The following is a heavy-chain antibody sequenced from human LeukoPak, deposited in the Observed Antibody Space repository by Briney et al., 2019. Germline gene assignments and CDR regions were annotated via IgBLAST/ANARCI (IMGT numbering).Heavy chain of an antibody. CDR3: ARVRSDSNGWYHVLD. CDR1: VFTFSSYD. CDR2: IGTAGGT. J-gene: IGHJ4*02. D-gene: IGHD6-19*01. Sequence: GGSLRLSCAASVFTFSSYDMHWVRQGTGKSLEWVSAIGTAGGTYYAGSVKGRFTISRENAKNSLYLQMNSLTAGDTAVYYCARVRSDSNGWYHVLDWGQGTLVTVSP. V-gene: IGHV3-13*01.